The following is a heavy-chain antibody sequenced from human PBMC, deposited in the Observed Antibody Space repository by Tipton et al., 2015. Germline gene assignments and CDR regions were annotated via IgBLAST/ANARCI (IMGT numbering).Heavy chain of an antibody. CDR2: MWTNGST. J-gene: IGHJ2*01. CDR1: GGSISSYH. D-gene: IGHD3-22*01. Sequence: TLSLTCTVSGGSISSYHWSWIRQSAGKGLQWIGRMWTNGSTVYNPSFKSRVTMSIHTSKNQFSLKLSSVAAADTAVYYCARDRYYHSRGMDYWYFDLWGRGTLVTVSS. CDR3: ARDRYYHSRGMDYWYFDL. V-gene: IGHV4-4*07.